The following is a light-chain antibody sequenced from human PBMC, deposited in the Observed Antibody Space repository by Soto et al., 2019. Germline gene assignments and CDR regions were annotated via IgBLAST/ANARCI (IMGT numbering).Light chain of an antibody. V-gene: IGKV1-16*02. CDR1: QGIGNY. CDR3: QQYDSFPLT. CDR2: AAS. Sequence: DIQMTQSPSSLSASVGDRVTITCRASQGIGNYLAWFQQIPGKAPRSLIYAASSLHSGVPSKFSGSGSGAEFTLTISSLQPEDFATYYCQQYDSFPLTFGGGTEVEI. J-gene: IGKJ4*01.